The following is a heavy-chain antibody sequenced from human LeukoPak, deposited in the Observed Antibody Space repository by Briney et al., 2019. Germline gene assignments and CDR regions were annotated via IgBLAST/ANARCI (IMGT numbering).Heavy chain of an antibody. D-gene: IGHD1-26*01. CDR2: IYYSGST. CDR1: GGSISSGGYY. CDR3: ARDETSRGSYGTDY. J-gene: IGHJ4*02. Sequence: PSETLSLTCTVSGGSISSGGYYWSWIRQHPGKGLEWIGYIYYSGSTYYNPSLKSRVTISVDTSKNQFSLKLSSVTAADTAVYYCARDETSRGSYGTDYWGQGTLVTVSS. V-gene: IGHV4-31*03.